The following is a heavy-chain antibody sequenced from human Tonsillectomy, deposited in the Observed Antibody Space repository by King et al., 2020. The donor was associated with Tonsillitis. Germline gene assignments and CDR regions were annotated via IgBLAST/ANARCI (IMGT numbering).Heavy chain of an antibody. Sequence: QLQESGPGLVKPSETLSLTCTVSGGSISSYYWSWIRQPPGKGLEWIGYISYSGSTNYNPSLKSRVTISVDPSKNQFSLKLSFVTAADTALYYCAKEDGTCSPQEGLGYYDSRGYLPNAFDIWGQGTMVTVSS. CDR2: ISYSGST. CDR3: AKEDGTCSPQEGLGYYDSRGYLPNAFDI. CDR1: GGSISSYY. D-gene: IGHD3-22*01. V-gene: IGHV4-59*01. J-gene: IGHJ3*02.